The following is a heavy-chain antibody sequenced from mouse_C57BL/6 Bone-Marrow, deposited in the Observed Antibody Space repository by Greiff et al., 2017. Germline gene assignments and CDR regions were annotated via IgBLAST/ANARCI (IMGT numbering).Heavy chain of an antibody. D-gene: IGHD1-1*01. J-gene: IGHJ2*01. Sequence: QVQLQQPGAELVRPGTSVKLSCKASGYTFTSYWMHWVKQRPGQGLEWIGVIDPSDSYTNYNQKFKGKATLTVYTASSTAYMQLSSLTSEDSAVYYCARRLYYGSRGGYWGQGTTLTVSS. CDR1: GYTFTSYW. CDR2: IDPSDSYT. V-gene: IGHV1-59*01. CDR3: ARRLYYGSRGGY.